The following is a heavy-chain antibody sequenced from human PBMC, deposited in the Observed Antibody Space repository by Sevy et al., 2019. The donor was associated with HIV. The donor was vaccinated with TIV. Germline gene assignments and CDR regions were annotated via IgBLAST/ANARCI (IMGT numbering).Heavy chain of an antibody. D-gene: IGHD3-9*01. CDR3: VRGSTGTFSH. CDR2: INSDGKIK. Sequence: GGSLRLSCAASGFTLSIYWMHWVRQVPGKGLVWVSHINSDGKIKRYADSVEGRFTISRDNAEKTVYLQMNSLRADDTAVYYCVRGSTGTFSHWGQGTLVTVSS. CDR1: GFTLSIYW. J-gene: IGHJ4*02. V-gene: IGHV3-74*01.